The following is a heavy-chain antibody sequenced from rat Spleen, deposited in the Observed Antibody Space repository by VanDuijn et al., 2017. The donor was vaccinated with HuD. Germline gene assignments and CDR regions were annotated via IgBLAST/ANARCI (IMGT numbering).Heavy chain of an antibody. V-gene: IGHV5S13*01. D-gene: IGHD4-3*01. CDR3: VRQDTSGYSNWCAY. CDR2: ISPSGGAT. CDR1: GFTFRNYD. Sequence: EVQLVESGGDLVQPGRSLKLPCAASGFTFRNYDTAWVRQAPTMGLEWVTSISPSGGATYYRDSVKGRFTVSRDNAKNTLYLQLDSLRSEDTATYYCVRQDTSGYSNWCAYWGQGTLVTVSS. J-gene: IGHJ3*01.